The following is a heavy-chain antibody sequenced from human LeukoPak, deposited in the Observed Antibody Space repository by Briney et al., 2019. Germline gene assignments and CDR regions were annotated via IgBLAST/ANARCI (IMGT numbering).Heavy chain of an antibody. CDR2: ISSSSSII. Sequence: GGSLRLSCAASGFTFSSYSTNWVRQAPGKGLEWVSYISSSSSIIHYADSVKGRFTFSRDNAKNSLYLQMNSLRAEDTAVYYCARSADSGYYYYGMDVWGQGTTVTVSS. D-gene: IGHD4-17*01. J-gene: IGHJ6*02. V-gene: IGHV3-48*04. CDR1: GFTFSSYS. CDR3: ARSADSGYYYYGMDV.